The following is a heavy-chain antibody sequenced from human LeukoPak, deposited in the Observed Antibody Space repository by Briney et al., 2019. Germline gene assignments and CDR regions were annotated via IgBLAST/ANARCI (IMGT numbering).Heavy chain of an antibody. Sequence: SVKVSCKASGYTFTGYYMHWVRQAPGQGLEWMGGIIPIFGTANYAQKFQGRVTITTDESTSTAYMELSSLRSEDTAVYYCARENFRIAAAGKDYYYYMDVWGKGTTVTVSS. D-gene: IGHD6-13*01. J-gene: IGHJ6*03. CDR3: ARENFRIAAAGKDYYYYMDV. CDR1: GYTFTGYY. CDR2: IIPIFGTA. V-gene: IGHV1-69*05.